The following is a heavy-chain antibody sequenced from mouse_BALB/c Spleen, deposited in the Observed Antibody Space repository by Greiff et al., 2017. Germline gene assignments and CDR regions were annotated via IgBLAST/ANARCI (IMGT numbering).Heavy chain of an antibody. CDR2: INPSNGGT. CDR3: ARSIYDGYPFYAMDY. V-gene: IGHV1-53*01. J-gene: IGHJ4*01. Sequence: QVQLQQPGAELVKPGASVKLSCKASGYTFTSYWMHWVKLRPGQGFEWIGEINPSNGGTNYNQKFKGKATLTADTSSSTAYMQISSLTSEDSAVYFCARSIYDGYPFYAMDYWGQGTSVTVSS. D-gene: IGHD2-3*01. CDR1: GYTFTSYW.